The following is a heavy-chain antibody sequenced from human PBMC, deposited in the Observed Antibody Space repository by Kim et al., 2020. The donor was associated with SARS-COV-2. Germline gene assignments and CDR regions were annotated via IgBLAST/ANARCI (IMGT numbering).Heavy chain of an antibody. J-gene: IGHJ4*02. CDR3: ARHPAY. CDR2: IYYSGST. V-gene: IGHV4-59*08. CDR1: GGSISSYY. Sequence: SETLSLTCTVSGGSISSYYWSWIRQPPGKGLEWIGYIYYSGSTNYNPSLKSRVTISVDTSKNQFSLKLSSVTAADTAVYYCARHPAYWGQGTLVTVSS.